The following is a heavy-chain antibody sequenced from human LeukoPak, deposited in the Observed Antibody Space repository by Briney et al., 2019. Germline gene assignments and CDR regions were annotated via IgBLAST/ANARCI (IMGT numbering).Heavy chain of an antibody. Sequence: GGSLRLSCAASGFTFSSYAMHWVRLAPGKGLEWVAVTSYDGSNKYYADSVKGRFTISRDNSKNTLYLQMNSLRAEDTAVYYCARDHYSDSSGYSPDYWGQGTLVTVSS. CDR3: ARDHYSDSSGYSPDY. J-gene: IGHJ4*02. D-gene: IGHD3-22*01. V-gene: IGHV3-30*01. CDR1: GFTFSSYA. CDR2: TSYDGSNK.